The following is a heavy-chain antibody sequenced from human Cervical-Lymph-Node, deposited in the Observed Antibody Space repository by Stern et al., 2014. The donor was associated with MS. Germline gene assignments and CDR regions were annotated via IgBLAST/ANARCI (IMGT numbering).Heavy chain of an antibody. J-gene: IGHJ3*02. CDR1: GFSLSTSGMC. V-gene: IGHV2-70*01. CDR3: ARARTGIAAAGGAFDI. CDR2: IDWDDNK. D-gene: IGHD6-13*01. Sequence: ITLKESGPALVKPTQTLTLTCTFSGFSLSTSGMCVSWIRQPPGKALEWLALIDWDDNKYYTTALKTRLTISKDTSKNQVVLTMTNMDPVDTATYYCARARTGIAAAGGAFDIWGQGTMVTVSS.